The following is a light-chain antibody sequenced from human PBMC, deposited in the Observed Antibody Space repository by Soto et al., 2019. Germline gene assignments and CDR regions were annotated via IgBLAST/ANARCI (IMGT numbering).Light chain of an antibody. J-gene: IGKJ4*01. CDR3: KQYGSSPKLT. Sequence: EIVLTQSPGTLSLSPGERATLSCRASQIVSSNYLAWYQQKPGQAPRLLIDGASSRATGIPDRFRGSGSGTDFTLTISRLEPEDFAVYYCKQYGSSPKLTFGGGTKVEIK. V-gene: IGKV3-20*01. CDR2: GAS. CDR1: QIVSSNY.